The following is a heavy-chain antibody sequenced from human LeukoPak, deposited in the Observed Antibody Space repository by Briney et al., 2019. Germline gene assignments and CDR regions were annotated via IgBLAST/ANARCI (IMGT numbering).Heavy chain of an antibody. CDR1: GFTFSSYG. J-gene: IGHJ6*02. V-gene: IGHV3-30*18. D-gene: IGHD5-12*01. CDR2: ISYDGSNK. CDR3: AKMGSGYDLKPHYYYYYGMDV. Sequence: GGSLRLSCAASGFTFSSYGMHWVRQAPGKGLEWVAVISYDGSNKYYADSVKGRFTISRDNSKNTLYLQMNSLRAEDTAVYYCAKMGSGYDLKPHYYYYYGMDVWGQGTTVTVSS.